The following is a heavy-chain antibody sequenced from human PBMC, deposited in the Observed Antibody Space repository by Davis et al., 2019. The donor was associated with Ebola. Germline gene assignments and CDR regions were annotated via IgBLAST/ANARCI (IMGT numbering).Heavy chain of an antibody. D-gene: IGHD3-3*01. J-gene: IGHJ6*02. CDR1: GGTFSSYA. CDR2: IIPIFGTA. V-gene: IGHV1-69*05. Sequence: SVKVSCKASGGTFSSYAISWVRQAPGQGLEWMGGIIPIFGTANYAQKLQGRVTMTTDTSTSTAYMELRSLRSDDTAVYYCARESEPLRFLEWLSNTGAIRYYYYGMDVWGQGTTVTVSS. CDR3: ARESEPLRFLEWLSNTGAIRYYYYGMDV.